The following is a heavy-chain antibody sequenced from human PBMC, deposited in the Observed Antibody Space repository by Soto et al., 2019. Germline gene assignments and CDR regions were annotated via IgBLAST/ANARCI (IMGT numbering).Heavy chain of an antibody. CDR3: AKDTYCGGGCYSQYFQH. D-gene: IGHD2-21*02. J-gene: IGHJ1*01. CDR1: GFTFSSYA. CDR2: ISGSGGST. Sequence: GGSLRLSCAASGFTFSSYAMSWVRQAPGKGLEWVSAISGSGGSTYYADSVKGRFTISRDNSKNTLYLQMNSLRAEDTAVYYCAKDTYCGGGCYSQYFQHWGQGTLVTVSS. V-gene: IGHV3-23*01.